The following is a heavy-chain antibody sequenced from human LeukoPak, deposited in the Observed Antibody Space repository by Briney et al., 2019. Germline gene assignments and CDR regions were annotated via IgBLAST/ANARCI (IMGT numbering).Heavy chain of an antibody. CDR2: IIPILGIA. J-gene: IGHJ4*02. Sequence: GASVKVSCKASGGTFSSYAISWVRQAPGQGLEWMGRIIPILGIANYAQKFQGRVTITADKSTSTAYMELSSLRSEDTAVYYCARDSDDSSGYYSGAFDFWGQGTLVTVSS. V-gene: IGHV1-69*04. CDR3: ARDSDDSSGYYSGAFDF. D-gene: IGHD3-22*01. CDR1: GGTFSSYA.